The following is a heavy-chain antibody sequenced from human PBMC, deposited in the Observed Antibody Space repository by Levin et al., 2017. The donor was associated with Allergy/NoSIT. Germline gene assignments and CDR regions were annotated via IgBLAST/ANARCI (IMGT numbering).Heavy chain of an antibody. CDR3: ARDQSNWYWTLGGNYYYGMDV. CDR1: GYTFTDYG. D-gene: IGHD1-7*01. V-gene: IGHV1-18*01. Sequence: EASVKVSCKASGYTFTDYGINWVRQAPGQGLEWMGWISAYNGKTNYAQMLQGRVTMTTDTSTSTAYMELRSLRSDDTALYYCARDQSNWYWTLGGNYYYGMDVWGQGTTVTVSS. CDR2: ISAYNGKT. J-gene: IGHJ6*02.